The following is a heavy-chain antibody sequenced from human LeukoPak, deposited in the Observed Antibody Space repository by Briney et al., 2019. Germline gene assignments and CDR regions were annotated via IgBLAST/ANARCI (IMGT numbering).Heavy chain of an antibody. D-gene: IGHD2-2*01. V-gene: IGHV4-39*07. Sequence: SETLSLTCTVSGGSISSSTYFWGWIRQPPGKGLEWIGTIYYSGSTYYNPSLKSRVTISVDSSKNQFSLRLSSVTAADTAVYYCARGVVPAALYYFDYWGQGTLVTVSS. CDR2: IYYSGST. CDR3: ARGVVPAALYYFDY. CDR1: GGSISSSTYF. J-gene: IGHJ4*02.